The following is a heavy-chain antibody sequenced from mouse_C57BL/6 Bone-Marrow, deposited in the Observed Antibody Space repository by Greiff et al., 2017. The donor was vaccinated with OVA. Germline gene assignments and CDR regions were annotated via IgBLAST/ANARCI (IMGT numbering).Heavy chain of an antibody. D-gene: IGHD3-2*02. CDR3: AREAQAYYFDY. CDR1: GFTFSSYA. J-gene: IGHJ2*01. Sequence: EVHLVESGGGLVKPGGSLKLSCAASGFTFSSYAMSWVRQTPEKRLEWVATISDGGSYTYYPDNVKGRFTISRDNAKNNLYLQMSHLKSEDTAMYYCAREAQAYYFDYWGQGTTLTVSS. CDR2: ISDGGSYT. V-gene: IGHV5-4*01.